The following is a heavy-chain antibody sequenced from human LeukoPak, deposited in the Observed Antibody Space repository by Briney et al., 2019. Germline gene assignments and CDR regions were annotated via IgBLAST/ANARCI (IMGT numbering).Heavy chain of an antibody. Sequence: ASVKVSCKASGYTFTSYDINWVRQATGQGLEWMGWMNPNSGNTGYAPKFQGRVTMTRNTSISTAYMELSSLRSEDTAVYYCARESKPDPYDYVWGSYLPWGQGTLVTVSS. D-gene: IGHD3-16*02. V-gene: IGHV1-8*01. J-gene: IGHJ5*02. CDR2: MNPNSGNT. CDR1: GYTFTSYD. CDR3: ARESKPDPYDYVWGSYLP.